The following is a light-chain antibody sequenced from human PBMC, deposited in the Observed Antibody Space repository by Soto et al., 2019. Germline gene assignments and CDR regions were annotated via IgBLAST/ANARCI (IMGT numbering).Light chain of an antibody. Sequence: QSVLTQPASVSGSPGQSITTSCTGTSSDVGGYNYVSWYQQHPGKAPKLMIYDVSNRPSGVSNRFSGSKSGNTASLTISGLQAEDEADYYCSSYTISSTQVFGGGTKLTVL. CDR3: SSYTISSTQV. V-gene: IGLV2-14*01. CDR2: DVS. CDR1: SSDVGGYNY. J-gene: IGLJ2*01.